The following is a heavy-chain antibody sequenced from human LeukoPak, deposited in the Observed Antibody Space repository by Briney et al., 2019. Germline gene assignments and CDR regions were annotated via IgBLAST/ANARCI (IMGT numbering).Heavy chain of an antibody. V-gene: IGHV1-69*04. Sequence: SVKVSCKASGGTFSSYAISWVRQAPGQGLEWMGRIIPILGIANYAQKFQGRVTITADKSTSTAYMELSSLRSEDTAVYYCAKADYDILTGYYHTHDWGQGTLVTVSS. CDR1: GGTFSSYA. J-gene: IGHJ4*02. CDR2: IIPILGIA. D-gene: IGHD3-9*01. CDR3: AKADYDILTGYYHTHD.